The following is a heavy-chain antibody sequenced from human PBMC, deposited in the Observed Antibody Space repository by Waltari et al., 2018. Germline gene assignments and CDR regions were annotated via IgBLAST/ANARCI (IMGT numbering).Heavy chain of an antibody. CDR1: GFTFSSSA. CDR2: ISGPGDST. CDR3: ARLPGDYVGY. Sequence: EVQLVESGGGLVQPGGALSLSCAASGFTFSSSAMSWVRQAPGKGLEWVSTISGPGDSTYYADSVNGRFTISRENAKNTVYLQVNSLTAEDTAIYYCARLPGDYVGYWGQGTLVTVSS. J-gene: IGHJ4*02. D-gene: IGHD2-15*01. V-gene: IGHV3-23*04.